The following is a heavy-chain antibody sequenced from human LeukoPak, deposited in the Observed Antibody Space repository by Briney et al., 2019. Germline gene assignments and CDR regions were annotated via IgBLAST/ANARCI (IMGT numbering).Heavy chain of an antibody. CDR2: IYTGGYT. Sequence: GGSLRLSCAASGFTFNSYSMSWVRQAPGKGLEWVSVIYTGGYTYYADSVKGRFTISRDNAKNSLYLQMNSLKAEDTAVYYCARDLMGIAYRGAFYYWGEGTLVTVSS. D-gene: IGHD6-13*01. V-gene: IGHV3-53*01. CDR1: GFTFNSYS. CDR3: ARDLMGIAYRGAFYY. J-gene: IGHJ4*02.